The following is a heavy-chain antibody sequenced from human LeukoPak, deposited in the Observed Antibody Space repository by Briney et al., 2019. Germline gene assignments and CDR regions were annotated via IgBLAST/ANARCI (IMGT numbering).Heavy chain of an antibody. CDR3: ARTRDYYGSGSYYWNWFDP. J-gene: IGHJ5*02. CDR1: GYTFTGYY. CDR2: INPNSGGT. V-gene: IGHV1-2*02. D-gene: IGHD3-10*01. Sequence: ASVKVSCKASGYTFTGYYMYWVRQAPGQGLEWMGWINPNSGGTNYAQKFQGRVTMTRDTSISTAYMELSRLRSDDTAVYYCARTRDYYGSGSYYWNWFDPWGQGTLVTVSS.